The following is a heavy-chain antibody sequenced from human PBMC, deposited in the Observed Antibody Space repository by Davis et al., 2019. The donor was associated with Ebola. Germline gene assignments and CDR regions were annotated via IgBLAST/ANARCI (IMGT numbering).Heavy chain of an antibody. CDR1: GGSFSDYY. J-gene: IGHJ4*02. D-gene: IGHD3-3*01. CDR2: IYYSGST. CDR3: ARHQYDFWSGWFYY. Sequence: SETLSLTCAVYGGSFSDYYWSWIRQPPGKGLEWIGYIYYSGSTNYNPSLKSRVTISVDTSKNQFSLKLSSVTAADTAVYYCARHQYDFWSGWFYYWGQGTLVTVSS. V-gene: IGHV4-59*08.